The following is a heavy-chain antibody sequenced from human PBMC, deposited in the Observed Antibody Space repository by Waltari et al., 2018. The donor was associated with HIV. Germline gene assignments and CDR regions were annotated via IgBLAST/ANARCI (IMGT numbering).Heavy chain of an antibody. J-gene: IGHJ4*02. V-gene: IGHV3-53*01. CDR1: GFTVSSNY. D-gene: IGHD3-22*01. Sequence: EVQLVESGGGLIQPGGSLRLSCAASGFTVSSNYMSWVRQAPGKGLEWVSVIYSGGSTYYADSVKGRFTISRDNSKNTLYLQMNSLRAEDTAVYYCARDCDDSSGANGYWGQGTLVTVSS. CDR3: ARDCDDSSGANGY. CDR2: IYSGGST.